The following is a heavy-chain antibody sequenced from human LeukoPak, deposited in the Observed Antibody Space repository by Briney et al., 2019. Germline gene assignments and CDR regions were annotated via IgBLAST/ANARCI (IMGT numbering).Heavy chain of an antibody. CDR2: TYYRYKWYN. D-gene: IGHD6-13*01. CDR3: ARGVLGFDY. Sequence: SQTLSLTCAISGDSVSNNTSAWKCIRQSPSRGLEWLGRTYYRYKWYNEYAVSVKSRMTISPDKSKNQFSRQLNSVTADDTAVYYCARGVLGFDYWGQGTLVTVSS. CDR1: GDSVSNNTSA. J-gene: IGHJ4*02. V-gene: IGHV6-1*01.